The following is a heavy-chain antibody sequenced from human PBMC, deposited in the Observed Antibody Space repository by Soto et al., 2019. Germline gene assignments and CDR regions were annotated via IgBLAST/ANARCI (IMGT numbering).Heavy chain of an antibody. D-gene: IGHD5-12*01. V-gene: IGHV3-23*01. CDR1: GFTFSSYA. J-gene: IGHJ2*01. CDR3: AKDLGQRWLQSYCYFAL. Sequence: EVQLLESGGGLVQPGGSLRLSCAASGFTFSSYAMSWVRQAPGKGLEWVSAISGSGGSTYYADSVKGRFTISRDNSKNTLYLQMNSLSAEDTAVYYCAKDLGQRWLQSYCYFALWGRGTLVTVSS. CDR2: ISGSGGST.